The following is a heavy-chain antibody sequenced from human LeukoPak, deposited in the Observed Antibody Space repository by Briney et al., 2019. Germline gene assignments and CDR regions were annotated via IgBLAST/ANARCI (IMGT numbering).Heavy chain of an antibody. D-gene: IGHD2-2*01. J-gene: IGHJ4*02. CDR3: ARDERDIVVVPAAILFDY. Sequence: ASVKVSCKASGYTFTSYGISWVRQAPGQGLEWMGWISAYNGNTNYAQKLQGRVTMTTDTSTSTAYMELRSLRSGDTAVYYCARDERDIVVVPAAILFDYWGQGTLVTVSS. CDR1: GYTFTSYG. V-gene: IGHV1-18*01. CDR2: ISAYNGNT.